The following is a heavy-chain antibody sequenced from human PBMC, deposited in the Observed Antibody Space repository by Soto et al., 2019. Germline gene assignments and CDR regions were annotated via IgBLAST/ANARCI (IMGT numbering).Heavy chain of an antibody. V-gene: IGHV1-24*01. Sequence: ASVKVSCKVSGDTLTELSMHWVRQATGKGLEWMGGFDPEDGETIYAQKFQGRVTMTEDTSTDTAYMELSSLRSEDTAVYYCATDHSLELRKEYYYYGMDVWGQGTTVTVSS. CDR1: GDTLTELS. J-gene: IGHJ6*02. D-gene: IGHD1-7*01. CDR2: FDPEDGET. CDR3: ATDHSLELRKEYYYYGMDV.